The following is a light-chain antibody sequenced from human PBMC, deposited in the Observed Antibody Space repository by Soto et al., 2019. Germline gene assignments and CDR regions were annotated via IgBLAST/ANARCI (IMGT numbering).Light chain of an antibody. CDR1: SGDVGGYNY. Sequence: QSALTQPAPVSGSPGQSITISCTGTSGDVGGYNYVSWYQQHPGKAPKLMIYDVSNRPSGVSNRFSGSKSGNTASLTISGLQAEDEADYYCSSYTSSSTSVFGTGTKVTVL. CDR3: SSYTSSSTSV. V-gene: IGLV2-14*03. J-gene: IGLJ1*01. CDR2: DVS.